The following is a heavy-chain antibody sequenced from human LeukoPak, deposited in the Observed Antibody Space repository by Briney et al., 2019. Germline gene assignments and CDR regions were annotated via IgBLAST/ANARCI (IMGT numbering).Heavy chain of an antibody. CDR2: IWYDGSNK. CDR3: ARDRGSYETGQLQH. Sequence: GGSLRLSCAASGFTFSSYGMHWVRQAPGKGLEWVAVIWYDGSNKYYADSVKGRFTISRDNSKDTLYLQMNSLRAEDTAVYYCARDRGSYETGQLQHWGQGTLVTVSS. CDR1: GFTFSSYG. V-gene: IGHV3-33*01. D-gene: IGHD3-22*01. J-gene: IGHJ1*01.